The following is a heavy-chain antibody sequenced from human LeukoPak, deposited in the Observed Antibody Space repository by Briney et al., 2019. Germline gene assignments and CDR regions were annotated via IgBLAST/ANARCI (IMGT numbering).Heavy chain of an antibody. D-gene: IGHD3-22*01. CDR1: GFTFSSYW. Sequence: GGSLRLSCAASGFTFSSYWMSWVRQAPGKGLEWVANIKQDGSEKYYVDSVKGRFTISRDNAKNSLYLQMNSLRAEDTAVYYCAREGSYYDSSGYYYYYYMDVWGKGTMVTVSS. J-gene: IGHJ6*03. CDR2: IKQDGSEK. V-gene: IGHV3-7*01. CDR3: AREGSYYDSSGYYYYYYMDV.